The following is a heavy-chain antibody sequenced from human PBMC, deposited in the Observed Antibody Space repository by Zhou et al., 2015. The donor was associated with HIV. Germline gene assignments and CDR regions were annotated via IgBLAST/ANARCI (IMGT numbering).Heavy chain of an antibody. CDR1: GYTFTGYY. CDR3: ARSNMNYDYALDL. J-gene: IGHJ3*01. Sequence: QVQLVQSGAEVKKPGASVKVSCKASGYTFTGYYLHWVRQAPGQGLEWMGRITPMFQTHNYAEKFRARLNITVDRHTSAAYMELSSLTSEDAAVYYCARSNMNYDYALDLWGQGTKVIVSS. D-gene: IGHD3-16*01. V-gene: IGHV1-69*06. CDR2: ITPMFQTH.